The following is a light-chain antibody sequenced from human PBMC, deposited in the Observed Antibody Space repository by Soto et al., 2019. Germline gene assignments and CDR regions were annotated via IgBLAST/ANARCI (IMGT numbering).Light chain of an antibody. J-gene: IGKJ2*01. CDR1: QSINIY. CDR2: AAS. CDR3: QQSYRSPYT. Sequence: IQLTQSPSSLSASVGDRVTVTCRASQSINIYLNWYQQKPGKAPTLLIYAASSLQSGVPSRSSGGGSRTDFTLTISSLQPEDFATYYCQQSYRSPYTFGQGTKLEI. V-gene: IGKV1-39*01.